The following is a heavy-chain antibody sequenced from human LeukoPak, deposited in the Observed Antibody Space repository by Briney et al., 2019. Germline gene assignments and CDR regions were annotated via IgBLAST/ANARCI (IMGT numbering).Heavy chain of an antibody. D-gene: IGHD6-19*01. J-gene: IGHJ4*02. CDR1: GGSISSYY. CDR3: ARIQAVAGSYYFDY. V-gene: IGHV4-59*12. Sequence: SETLSLTCTVSGGSISSYYWSWIRQPPGKGLEWIGYIYYSESTNYNPSLKSRVTISVDTSKNQFSLELSSVTAADTAVYYCARIQAVAGSYYFDYWGQGTLVTVSS. CDR2: IYYSEST.